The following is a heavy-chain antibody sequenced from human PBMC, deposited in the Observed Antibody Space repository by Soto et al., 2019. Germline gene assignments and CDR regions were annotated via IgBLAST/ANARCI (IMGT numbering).Heavy chain of an antibody. V-gene: IGHV3-21*01. CDR2: ISSRSSYI. J-gene: IGHJ6*02. CDR1: GFTFSSYT. CDR3: ARDQRYDFWSGYYRDYGMDV. D-gene: IGHD3-3*01. Sequence: GGSLRLSCAASGFTFSSYTMNWVRQAPGKGLEWVSSISSRSSYIYYADSVKGRFTISRDNAKISVYLQMNSLRAEDTAVYYCARDQRYDFWSGYYRDYGMDVWGQGTTVTVSS.